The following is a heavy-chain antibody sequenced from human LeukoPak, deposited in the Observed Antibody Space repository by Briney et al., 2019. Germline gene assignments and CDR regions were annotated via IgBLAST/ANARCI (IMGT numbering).Heavy chain of an antibody. CDR3: ARGPPKPYSSGWYYRYYFDY. J-gene: IGHJ4*02. CDR2: INHSGST. CDR1: GGSFSGYY. Sequence: SETLSLTCAVYGGSFSGYYWSWIRQPPGKGLEWIGEINHSGSTNYNPSLKSRVTISVDTSKNQFSLKLSSVTAADTAVYYCARGPPKPYSSGWYYRYYFDYWGQGTLVTVSS. D-gene: IGHD6-19*01. V-gene: IGHV4-34*01.